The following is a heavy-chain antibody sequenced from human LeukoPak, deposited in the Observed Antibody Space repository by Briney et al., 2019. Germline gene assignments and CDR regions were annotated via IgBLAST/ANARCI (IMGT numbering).Heavy chain of an antibody. V-gene: IGHV3-23*01. CDR1: GFTFSGYA. D-gene: IGHD6-13*01. J-gene: IGHJ4*02. CDR2: ISGSGGST. CDR3: ARGGAAAGRWGHDY. Sequence: PGGSLRLSCAASGFTFSGYAMSWVRQAPGKGLEWVSAISGSGGSTYYADSVKGRFTISRDNSKNTLYLQMNSLRAEDTAVYYCARGGAAAGRWGHDYWGQGTLVTVSS.